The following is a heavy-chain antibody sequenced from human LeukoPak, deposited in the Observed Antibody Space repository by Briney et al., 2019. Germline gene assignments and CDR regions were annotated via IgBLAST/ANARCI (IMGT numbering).Heavy chain of an antibody. V-gene: IGHV1-18*01. CDR3: ARSLRQWLQGRWFDL. Sequence: GASVKVSCKASGYTFTSYGFTWVRQAPGQGLEWMGWISAYNGNTNYEQKFHGRVTMTTDTSTSTAHMELRSLRSDDTAVYYCARSLRQWLQGRWFDLWGQGTLVTVSS. D-gene: IGHD5-12*01. J-gene: IGHJ5*02. CDR1: GYTFTSYG. CDR2: ISAYNGNT.